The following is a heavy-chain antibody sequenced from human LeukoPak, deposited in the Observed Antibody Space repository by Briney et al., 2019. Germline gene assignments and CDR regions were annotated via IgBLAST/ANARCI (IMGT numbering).Heavy chain of an antibody. CDR1: GAFIGNFY. J-gene: IGHJ4*02. V-gene: IGHV4-59*01. D-gene: IGHD3-22*01. CDR3: ARANTYYYDS. Sequence: SETLSLTCTGSGAFIGNFYWGWIRQSPEKGLEWIGYIFHSGSTKYNPSLNSRVIMSVDTSKNQFSLKMNSVTAADTAVYYCARANTYYYDSWGQGTLVTVSS. CDR2: IFHSGST.